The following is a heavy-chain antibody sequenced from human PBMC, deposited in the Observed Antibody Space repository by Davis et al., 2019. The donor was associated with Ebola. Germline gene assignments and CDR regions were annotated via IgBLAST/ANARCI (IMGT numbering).Heavy chain of an antibody. V-gene: IGHV3-11*01. D-gene: IGHD6-19*01. J-gene: IGHJ4*02. CDR1: GFTFSDYY. CDR3: TRPYSSGWSDY. Sequence: GGSLRLSCAASGFTFSDYYMSWIRQAPGQGLEWVSYISSSGSTIYYADSVKGRFTISRDNAKNSLYLQMNSLRAEDTAVYYCTRPYSSGWSDYWGQGTLVTVSS. CDR2: ISSSGSTI.